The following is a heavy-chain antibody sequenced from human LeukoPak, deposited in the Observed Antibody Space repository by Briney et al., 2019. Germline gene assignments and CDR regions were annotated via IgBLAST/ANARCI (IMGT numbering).Heavy chain of an antibody. CDR2: IIPIFGTA. Sequence: GASVKVSCKASGYTFTSYDINWVRQATGQGLEWMGGIIPIFGTANYAQKFQGRVTITTDESTSTAYMELSSLRSEDTAVYYCAGGGNYWGQGTLVTVSS. CDR3: AGGGNY. CDR1: GYTFTSYD. D-gene: IGHD3-16*01. J-gene: IGHJ4*02. V-gene: IGHV1-69*05.